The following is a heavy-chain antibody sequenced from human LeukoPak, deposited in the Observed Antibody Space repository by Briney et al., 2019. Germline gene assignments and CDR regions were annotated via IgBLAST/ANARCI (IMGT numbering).Heavy chain of an antibody. CDR1: GFTFSSYA. J-gene: IGHJ4*02. V-gene: IGHV3-30-3*01. CDR2: ISYDGSNK. CDR3: ARDSAVAGLFDY. D-gene: IGHD6-19*01. Sequence: PGGSLRLSCAASGFTFSSYAMHWVRQAPGKGLEWVAAISYDGSNKYYADSVKGRFTISRDNSKNTLYLQMNSLRAEDTAVYYCARDSAVAGLFDYWGQGTLVTVSS.